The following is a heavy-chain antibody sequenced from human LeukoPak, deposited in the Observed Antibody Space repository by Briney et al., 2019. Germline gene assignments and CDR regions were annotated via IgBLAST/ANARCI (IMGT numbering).Heavy chain of an antibody. V-gene: IGHV3-21*01. Sequence: GGSLRLSCAASGFTFSTYTMNWVRQAPGKGLEWVSSISGSTKYIYYADSLKGRFTISRDNAKNSLHLEMNGLRAEDTAVYYCARDRASSWPFDYWGQGTLVTVSS. CDR3: ARDRASSWPFDY. D-gene: IGHD6-13*01. J-gene: IGHJ4*02. CDR2: ISGSTKYI. CDR1: GFTFSTYT.